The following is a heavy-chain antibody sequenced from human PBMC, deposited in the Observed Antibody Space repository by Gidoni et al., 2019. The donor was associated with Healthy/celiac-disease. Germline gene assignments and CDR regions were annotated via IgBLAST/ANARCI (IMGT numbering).Heavy chain of an antibody. CDR2: IYYSGST. Sequence: QVQLQESGPGLVKPSQTLSLTCTVPAGSITTGCYYWRWIRQHPGKGLEWIGYIYYSGSTYYNPSLKSRVTRSVDTSKNQFSLKLSSVTAADTAVYYCARVLKVGTSAVTPFDYWGQGTLVTVSS. CDR1: AGSITTGCYY. V-gene: IGHV4-31*03. J-gene: IGHJ4*02. D-gene: IGHD4-17*01. CDR3: ARVLKVGTSAVTPFDY.